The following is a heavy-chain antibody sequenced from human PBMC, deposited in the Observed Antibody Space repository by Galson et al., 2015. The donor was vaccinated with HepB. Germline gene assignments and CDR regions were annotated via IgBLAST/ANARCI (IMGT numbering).Heavy chain of an antibody. J-gene: IGHJ6*02. CDR2: IYPGDSET. CDR3: ARGLYGGDYYYYGMDV. D-gene: IGHD4-23*01. V-gene: IGHV5-51*01. Sequence: QSGAEVKKPGESLKISCKGSGYRFTDYWIAWVRQIPGKGLEWMGIIYPGDSETRYSPSFQGQVTFSADKSISTAHLQWSSLKASDTAMYYCARGLYGGDYYYYGMDVWGQGTTVTVSS. CDR1: GYRFTDYW.